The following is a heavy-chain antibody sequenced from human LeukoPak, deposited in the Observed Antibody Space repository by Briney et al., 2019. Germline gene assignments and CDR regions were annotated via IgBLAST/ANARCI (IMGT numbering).Heavy chain of an antibody. CDR2: ISSSGSTI. J-gene: IGHJ5*02. D-gene: IGHD2-2*02. CDR1: GFTFVNYA. CDR3: ARRGGYCSSTSCHSSWFDP. Sequence: GGSLRLSCAAAGFTFVNYAMSWVRQAPGKGLEWVSYISSSGSTIYYADSVKGRFTISRDNAKNSLYLQMNSLRAEDTAVYYCARRGGYCSSTSCHSSWFDPWGQGTLVTVSS. V-gene: IGHV3-11*01.